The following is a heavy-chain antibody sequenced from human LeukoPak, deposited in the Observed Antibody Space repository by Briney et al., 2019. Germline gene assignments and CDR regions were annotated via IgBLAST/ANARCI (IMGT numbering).Heavy chain of an antibody. CDR3: ATDLGLGNWFDP. CDR1: GFTFSSYS. D-gene: IGHD6-19*01. V-gene: IGHV3-21*01. J-gene: IGHJ5*02. Sequence: GGSLRLSCVASGFTFSSYSMNWVRQAPGKGLEWVSSISSSSSYIYYADSVKGRFTISRDNAKNSLYLQMNSLRAEDTAVYYCATDLGLGNWFDPWGQGTLVTVSS. CDR2: ISSSSSYI.